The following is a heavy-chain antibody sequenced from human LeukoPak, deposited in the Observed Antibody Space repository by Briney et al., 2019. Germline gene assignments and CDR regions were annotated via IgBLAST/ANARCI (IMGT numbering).Heavy chain of an antibody. J-gene: IGHJ4*02. CDR1: GGSISSYY. V-gene: IGHV4-59*12. Sequence: SETLSLTCTVSGGSISSYYWSWIRQPPGKGLEWIGYSYYSENTNYNPSLKSRVTISVDTTKNQFSLKLSSVTAADTAVYYCATVPYYDSSGYDSDYWGQGTLVTVSS. D-gene: IGHD3-22*01. CDR3: ATVPYYDSSGYDSDY. CDR2: SYYSENT.